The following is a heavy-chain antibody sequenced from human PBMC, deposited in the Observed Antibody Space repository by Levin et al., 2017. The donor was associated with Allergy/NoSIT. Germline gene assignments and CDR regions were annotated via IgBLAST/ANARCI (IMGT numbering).Heavy chain of an antibody. J-gene: IGHJ4*02. D-gene: IGHD6-19*01. V-gene: IGHV3-23*01. CDR1: GFTFSSYV. CDR3: AKDLWAYSSVWYYSY. CDR2: ISGSGGST. Sequence: GGSLRLSCAASGFTFSSYVMSWVRQAPGKGLEWFSAISGSGGSTYYADSVKGRFTISRDNSKNTLYVQMHSLRAEDTAVYYCAKDLWAYSSVWYYSYWGQGTLVTVSS.